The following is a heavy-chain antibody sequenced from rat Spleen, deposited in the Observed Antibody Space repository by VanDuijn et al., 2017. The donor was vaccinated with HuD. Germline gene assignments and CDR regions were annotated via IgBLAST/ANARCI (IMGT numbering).Heavy chain of an antibody. CDR3: ARWSYNSGYGGFAY. Sequence: QVQLKESGPGLVQPSQTLSLTCTVSGFSLTSYSVHWVRQPPGKGPEWMGRIQNGGSTDYNSALKSRLSISRDTSKSQVFLKMNSVQTEDTAMYFCARWSYNSGYGGFAYWGQGTLVTVSS. V-gene: IGHV2-1*01. CDR1: GFSLTSYS. J-gene: IGHJ3*01. CDR2: IQNGGST. D-gene: IGHD4-3*01.